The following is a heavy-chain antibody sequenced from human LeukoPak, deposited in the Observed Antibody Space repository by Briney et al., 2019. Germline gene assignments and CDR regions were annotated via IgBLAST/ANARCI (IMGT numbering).Heavy chain of an antibody. V-gene: IGHV4-4*09. CDR1: GASISSDY. CDR3: ARHFPYCGGDCPYYYMDV. Sequence: PSETLSLTCSVSGASISSDYWSWIRQPPGKGLEWIGNIYSSETTKYNPSLRSRATISGDTSKNQFSLRLSSVTAADTAVYYCARHFPYCGGDCPYYYMDVWGKGTTVTVSS. CDR2: IYSSETT. D-gene: IGHD2-21*02. J-gene: IGHJ6*03.